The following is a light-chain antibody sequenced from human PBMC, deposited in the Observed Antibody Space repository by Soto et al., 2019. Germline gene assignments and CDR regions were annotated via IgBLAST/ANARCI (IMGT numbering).Light chain of an antibody. J-gene: IGKJ4*01. CDR3: QKYNGAPLT. CDR2: DAS. CDR1: QGISIY. V-gene: IGKV1-27*01. Sequence: DIQMTQSPSSLSASVGDRVTIACRASQGISIYLAWYQQKPGKVPQLLIYDASTLQSGVPSRFSGSGSGTDVTLTISGLQPEDVASYYCQKYNGAPLTFGGGTKVEIK.